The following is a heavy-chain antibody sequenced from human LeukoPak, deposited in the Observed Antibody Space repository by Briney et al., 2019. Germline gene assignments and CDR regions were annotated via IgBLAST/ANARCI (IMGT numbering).Heavy chain of an antibody. CDR1: GFTFSSYG. V-gene: IGHV3-30*18. Sequence: PGGSLRLSCAASGFTFSSYGMHWVRQAPGNGLEWVAVISYDGSNKYYADSVKGRFTISRDNSKNTLYLQMNSLRAEDTAVYYCAKDMEDVVVVAATTVPFRSPDYWGQGTLVTVSS. CDR2: ISYDGSNK. J-gene: IGHJ4*02. CDR3: AKDMEDVVVVAATTVPFRSPDY. D-gene: IGHD2-15*01.